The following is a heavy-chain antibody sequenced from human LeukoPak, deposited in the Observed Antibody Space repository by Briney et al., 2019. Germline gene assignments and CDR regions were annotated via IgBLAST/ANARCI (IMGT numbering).Heavy chain of an antibody. V-gene: IGHV1-2*02. CDR2: INPNSGGT. CDR1: GYTFTGYY. CDR3: ARVTSDYYDSSGYYSLPYYFDY. D-gene: IGHD3-22*01. J-gene: IGHJ4*02. Sequence: ASVKVSCKASGYTFTGYYMHWVRQAPGQGLEWMGWINPNSGGTNYAQKFQGRVTMTRDTSISTAYMELSRLRSDDTAVYYCARVTSDYYDSSGYYSLPYYFDYWGQGTLVTVSS.